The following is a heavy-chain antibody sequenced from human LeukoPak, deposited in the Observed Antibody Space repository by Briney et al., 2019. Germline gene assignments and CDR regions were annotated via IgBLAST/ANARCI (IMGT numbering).Heavy chain of an antibody. CDR1: GFTFSSYS. CDR3: ARVGNPNYDYYYYMDV. CDR2: ISSSCSYI. J-gene: IGHJ6*03. D-gene: IGHD1-14*01. V-gene: IGHV3-21*01. Sequence: GGSLRLSCAASGFTFSSYSMNWVRQAPGKGLEWVSSISSSCSYIYYADSVKGRFTISRDNAKNSLYLQMNSLRAEDTAVYYCARVGNPNYDYYYYMDVWGKGTTVTVSS.